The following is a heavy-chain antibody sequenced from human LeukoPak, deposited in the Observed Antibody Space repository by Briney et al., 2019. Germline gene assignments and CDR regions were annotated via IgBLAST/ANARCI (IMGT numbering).Heavy chain of an antibody. CDR2: IYYSGST. V-gene: IGHV4-59*01. Sequence: SETLSLTCTVSGGSISSYYWSWIRQPPGKGLEWIGYIYYSGSTNYNPSLKSRVTISVDTSKNQFSLKLSSVTAADTAVFYCARVTAVAGAYYFDYWGQGTLVTVSS. CDR3: ARVTAVAGAYYFDY. D-gene: IGHD6-19*01. J-gene: IGHJ4*02. CDR1: GGSISSYY.